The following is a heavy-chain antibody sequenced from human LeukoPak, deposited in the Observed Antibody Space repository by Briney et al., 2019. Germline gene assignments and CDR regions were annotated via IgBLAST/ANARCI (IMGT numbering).Heavy chain of an antibody. CDR3: ARHGVVDDFWSGNYYYYYYMDV. CDR2: IYPGDSDT. J-gene: IGHJ6*03. Sequence: GESLKISCKGSGYSFTSYWIGWVRQMPGKGLEWMGIIYPGDSDTRYSPSFQGQVTISADKSISTAYLQWSSLKASATAMDYCARHGVVDDFWSGNYYYYYYMDVWGKGTTVTVSS. D-gene: IGHD3-3*01. CDR1: GYSFTSYW. V-gene: IGHV5-51*01.